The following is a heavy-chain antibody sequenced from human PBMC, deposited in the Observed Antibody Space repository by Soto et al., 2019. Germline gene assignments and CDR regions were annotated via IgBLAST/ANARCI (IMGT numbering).Heavy chain of an antibody. J-gene: IGHJ4*02. V-gene: IGHV5-51*01. CDR2: IHPGASDT. CDR1: GFNFGGSW. D-gene: IGHD1-7*01. Sequence: GESLKISCKASGFNFGGSWIGWVRQMPGKGLELMGIIHPGASDTRYSPSFQGQVTMSADKSINNAYLQWRSLKPSDTATYYCAKGGFTGTPPEXWGQGTRVTVSX. CDR3: AKGGFTGTPPEX.